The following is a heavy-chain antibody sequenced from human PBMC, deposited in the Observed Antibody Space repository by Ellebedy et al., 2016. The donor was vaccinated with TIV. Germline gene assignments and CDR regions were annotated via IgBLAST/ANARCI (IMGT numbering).Heavy chain of an antibody. Sequence: SETLSLXXSVSGGSVSTTTYYWVWVRQPPGKGLEWIGSISFSGDTSYNPSLESRVTLSVDTSKNQFSLMVTSMTAADTAVYYCARLSSGWYGWLDPWGQGTLVTVSS. J-gene: IGHJ5*02. CDR2: ISFSGDT. D-gene: IGHD6-19*01. CDR3: ARLSSGWYGWLDP. V-gene: IGHV4-39*01. CDR1: GGSVSTTTYY.